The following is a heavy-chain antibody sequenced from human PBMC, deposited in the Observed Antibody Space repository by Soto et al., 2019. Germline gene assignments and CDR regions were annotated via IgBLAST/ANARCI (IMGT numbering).Heavy chain of an antibody. CDR2: IYWNGET. CDR1: GFSLSTGGVG. V-gene: IGHV2-5*01. Sequence: QITFKESGPTLVKPTQTLTLTCNFSGFSLSTGGVGVAWVRQPPGKALEWLTLIYWNGETRTSPSLENRLTVTKDASKNQVALTMTNMDPVDTATYYCAHLPTFADYNLDYWGQGIRVTVSS. CDR3: AHLPTFADYNLDY. D-gene: IGHD1-20*01. J-gene: IGHJ4*02.